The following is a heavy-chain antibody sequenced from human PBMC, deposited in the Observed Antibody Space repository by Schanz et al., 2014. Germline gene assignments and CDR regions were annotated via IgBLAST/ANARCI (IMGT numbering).Heavy chain of an antibody. CDR1: GFTFSNYA. Sequence: EVQLLESGGGLVQPGGSLRLSCAASGFTFSNYAINWVRQTPERGLEWVSSISDSGDSAFYADSVRGRFTTSRDNSKNTLWLQMNSLRADDTPVYYCVKGTLPYCTSGRCYPFDFWGQGTLVTVSS. CDR3: VKGTLPYCTSGRCYPFDF. CDR2: ISDSGDSA. D-gene: IGHD2-15*01. J-gene: IGHJ4*02. V-gene: IGHV3-23*01.